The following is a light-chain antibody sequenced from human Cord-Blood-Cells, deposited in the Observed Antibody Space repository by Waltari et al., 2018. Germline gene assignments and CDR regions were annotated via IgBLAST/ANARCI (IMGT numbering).Light chain of an antibody. V-gene: IGLV2-23*01. Sequence: QSALTQPASVSGSPGQSITISCTGTSSDVGSHNLVPWYQQHPGKAPKLMIYEGTQRPSRVADRFAGATSGQAASLTIPGLHAADEADYYCCSYAGSSGVVFGGGTALTVL. J-gene: IGLJ2*01. CDR1: SSDVGSHNL. CDR3: CSYAGSSGVV. CDR2: EGT.